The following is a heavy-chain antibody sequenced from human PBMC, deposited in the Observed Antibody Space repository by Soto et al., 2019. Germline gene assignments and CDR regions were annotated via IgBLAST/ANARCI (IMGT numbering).Heavy chain of an antibody. Sequence: PSETLSLTCSVSGDSIRSYYWSWIRQPPGKGLEWIGYIYYSGTTDYNPSLKSRVTISVDRSKNQFSLTLTSMTAADTAVYYCARVWSRSQLDHWGRGTLVTVSS. CDR1: GDSIRSYY. J-gene: IGHJ4*02. CDR3: ARVWSRSQLDH. D-gene: IGHD3-3*01. CDR2: IYYSGTT. V-gene: IGHV4-59*01.